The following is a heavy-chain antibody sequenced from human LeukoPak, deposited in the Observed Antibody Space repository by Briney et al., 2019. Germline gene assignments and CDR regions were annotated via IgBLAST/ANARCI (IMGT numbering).Heavy chain of an antibody. D-gene: IGHD3-22*01. CDR1: GGSISSSSYY. J-gene: IGHJ3*02. CDR2: IYYSGSA. CDR3: ARGRRYDSSGYYYVSAAFDI. Sequence: SETLSLTCTVSGGSISSSSYYWGWIRQPPGKGLEWIGSIYYSGSAYYNPSLKSRVTISVDTSKNQFSLKLSSVTAADTAVYYCARGRRYDSSGYYYVSAAFDIWGRGTMVTVSS. V-gene: IGHV4-39*01.